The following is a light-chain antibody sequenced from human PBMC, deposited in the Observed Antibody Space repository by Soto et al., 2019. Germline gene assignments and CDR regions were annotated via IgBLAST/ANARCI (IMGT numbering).Light chain of an antibody. Sequence: EIVMTQSPATLSVSPGERATLSCRASQSVSSNLAWYQQKPDQAPRLLIYGASTRATIITARFSGSGCGTEFTLTISILQSEDFAVYYCQQYNNWPAFGQGTKVEIK. CDR1: QSVSSN. CDR3: QQYNNWPA. J-gene: IGKJ1*01. V-gene: IGKV3-15*01. CDR2: GAS.